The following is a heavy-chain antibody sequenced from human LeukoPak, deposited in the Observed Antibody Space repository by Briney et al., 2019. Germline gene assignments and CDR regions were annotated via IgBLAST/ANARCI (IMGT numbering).Heavy chain of an antibody. CDR2: IYHSGNT. Sequence: KPSETLSLTCTVSGYSISSSYYWGWIRQPPGKGLEWIGSIYHSGNTYYNPSLKSRVTISVDTSKNQFSLKLSSVTAADTAVYYCARAGYGDSDFDYWGQGTLVTVSS. CDR3: ARAGYGDSDFDY. J-gene: IGHJ4*02. D-gene: IGHD4-17*01. CDR1: GYSISSSYY. V-gene: IGHV4-38-2*02.